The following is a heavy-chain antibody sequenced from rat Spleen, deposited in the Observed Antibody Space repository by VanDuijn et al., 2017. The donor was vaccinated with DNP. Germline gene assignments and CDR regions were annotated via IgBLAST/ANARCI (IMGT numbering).Heavy chain of an antibody. CDR3: TTGFGFYYDGSYSLFDY. Sequence: EVQLVESGGGLVQPGRSLKLSCAASGFTFSNYGMAWVRQTPTKGLEWVASISTGGGNTYYRDSLKGRFTISRHNAKNTQYLQMDSLRSEDTATYYCTTGFGFYYDGSYSLFDYWGQGVMVTVSS. D-gene: IGHD1-12*02. V-gene: IGHV5S14*01. CDR2: ISTGGGNT. J-gene: IGHJ2*01. CDR1: GFTFSNYG.